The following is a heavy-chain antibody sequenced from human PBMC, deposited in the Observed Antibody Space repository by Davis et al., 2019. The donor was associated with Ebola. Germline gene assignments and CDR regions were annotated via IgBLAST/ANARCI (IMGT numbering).Heavy chain of an antibody. V-gene: IGHV4-39*01. CDR2: IYYSGTT. CDR3: ARRDEYYYDSSGQDY. Sequence: PGGSLRLSCTVSGGSIRISSYYWGWIRQPPGEGLEWIGSIYYSGTTYYNPPLKSRVTISVDTSKNQFSLKLTSVTAADTAMYYCARRDEYYYDSSGQDYWGQGTLVTVSS. D-gene: IGHD3-22*01. J-gene: IGHJ4*02. CDR1: GGSIRISSYY.